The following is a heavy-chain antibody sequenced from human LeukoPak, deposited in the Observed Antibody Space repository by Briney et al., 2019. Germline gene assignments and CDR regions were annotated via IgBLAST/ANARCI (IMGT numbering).Heavy chain of an antibody. Sequence: PGGSLRLSCAASGFDFKTYEMNWVRQAPGKGLEWISYISGRNTINYADSVKGRFTISRDNTKNSLYLQMNSLRAEDTAVYYCASELWFGESNALDTWGQGTVVTVSS. D-gene: IGHD3-10*01. CDR1: GFDFKTYE. CDR2: ISGRNTI. V-gene: IGHV3-48*03. J-gene: IGHJ3*02. CDR3: ASELWFGESNALDT.